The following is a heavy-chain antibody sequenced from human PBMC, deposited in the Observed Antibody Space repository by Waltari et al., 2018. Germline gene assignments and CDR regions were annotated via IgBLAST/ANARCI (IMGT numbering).Heavy chain of an antibody. CDR2: IYTSGST. Sequence: QVQLQESGPGLVKPSETLSLTCTVSGCSISSYYWSWLRPPAGKGPEWIGRIYTSGSTNYNPSLKSRVTMSVDTSKNQFSLKLSSVTAADTAVYYWARAAKAGDQVWYFDYWGQGTLVTVSS. D-gene: IGHD7-27*01. CDR1: GCSISSYY. J-gene: IGHJ4*02. V-gene: IGHV4-4*07. CDR3: ARAAKAGDQVWYFDY.